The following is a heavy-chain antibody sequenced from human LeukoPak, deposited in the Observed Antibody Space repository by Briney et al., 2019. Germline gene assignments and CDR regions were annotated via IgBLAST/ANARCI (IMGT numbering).Heavy chain of an antibody. CDR1: GYTFTTYG. V-gene: IGHV1-18*01. Sequence: ASVKVSCKASGYTFTTYGINWVRQAPGQGLEWMGWVSPYKPNTNYAQNFQGRVTMTIDTSTTTAYMELRSLRSDDTAVYYCARRYYYDGRGYYSFDYWGQGTLVTVSS. J-gene: IGHJ4*02. CDR2: VSPYKPNT. CDR3: ARRYYYDGRGYYSFDY. D-gene: IGHD3-22*01.